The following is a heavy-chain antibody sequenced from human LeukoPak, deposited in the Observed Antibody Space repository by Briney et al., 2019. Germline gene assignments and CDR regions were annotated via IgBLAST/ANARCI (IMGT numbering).Heavy chain of an antibody. D-gene: IGHD3/OR15-3a*01. CDR1: GFTLSSYA. Sequence: PGGSLRLSCAASGFTLSSYAMTWVRQAPGKGLEWVSAIASGGSTYYADSVKGRFTISRDNSKNTLYLQMNSLRVEDTAVYYCTRGSSRTGYNGWGQGGLVSVSS. J-gene: IGHJ4*02. V-gene: IGHV3-23*01. CDR3: TRGSSRTGYNG. CDR2: IASGGST.